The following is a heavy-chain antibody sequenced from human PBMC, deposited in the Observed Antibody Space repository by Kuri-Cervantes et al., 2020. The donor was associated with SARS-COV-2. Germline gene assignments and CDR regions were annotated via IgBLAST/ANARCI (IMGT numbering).Heavy chain of an antibody. CDR1: GFTFSDYY. CDR3: ARDPRLADYFDY. CDR2: ISSSSSYI. J-gene: IGHJ4*02. V-gene: IGHV3-21*01. Sequence: GESLKISCAASGFTFSDYYMSWVRQAPGKGLEWVSSISSSSSYIYYADSVKGRFTISRDNAKNSLYLQMNSLRAEDTAVYHCARDPRLADYFDYWGQGTLVTVSS. D-gene: IGHD6-19*01.